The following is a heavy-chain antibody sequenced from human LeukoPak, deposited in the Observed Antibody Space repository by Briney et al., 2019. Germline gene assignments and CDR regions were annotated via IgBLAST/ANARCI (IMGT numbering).Heavy chain of an antibody. J-gene: IGHJ4*02. CDR2: ISSSSSYI. V-gene: IGHV3-21*01. Sequence: GGSLRLSCAASGFTFSSYSMNWVRQPPGKGLEWVSSISSSSSYIYYADSVKGRFTISRDNAKNSLYLQMNSLRAEDTAVYYCARGTSSDSAFDYWGQGTLVTVSS. CDR1: GFTFSSYS. D-gene: IGHD6-19*01. CDR3: ARGTSSDSAFDY.